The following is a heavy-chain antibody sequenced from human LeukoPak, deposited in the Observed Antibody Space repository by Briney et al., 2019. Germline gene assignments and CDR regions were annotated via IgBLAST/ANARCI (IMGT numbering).Heavy chain of an antibody. D-gene: IGHD4/OR15-4a*01. CDR3: ARGAKLAFDI. J-gene: IGHJ3*02. CDR1: GFTVSSNY. CDR2: IYSGGST. Sequence: QAGGSLRLSCAAPGFTVSSNYMSWVRQAPGKGLEWVSVIYSGGSTYYADSVKGRFTISRDNSKNTLYLQMNSLRAEDTAVYYCARGAKLAFDIWGQGTMVTVSS. V-gene: IGHV3-53*01.